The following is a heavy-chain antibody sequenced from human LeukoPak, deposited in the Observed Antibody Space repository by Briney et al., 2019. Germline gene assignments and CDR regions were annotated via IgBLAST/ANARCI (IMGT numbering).Heavy chain of an antibody. Sequence: SGGSLRLFHAPSGFTFSTASLHWVRQAPGRGLGWVSAFDTGFGTYYPASLKGRFTTSRDTSKNTLFLQMNSLRAEDTAVYYCARSSGWWSLDYWGEGTLVSVSS. CDR1: GFTFSTAS. J-gene: IGHJ4*02. V-gene: IGHV3-23*01. CDR3: ARSSGWWSLDY. CDR2: FDTGFGT. D-gene: IGHD6-19*01.